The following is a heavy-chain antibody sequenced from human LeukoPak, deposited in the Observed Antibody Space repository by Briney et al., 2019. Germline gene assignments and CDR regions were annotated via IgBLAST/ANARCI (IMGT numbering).Heavy chain of an antibody. J-gene: IGHJ3*01. Sequence: PRGSLRLSCAASGLTFSSFAMTWVRQAPGKGLEWVSGISGSGSTTYYADSVKGRFTISRDNSKNTLYLQMNSLRVEDTAIYYCAKGGRWDYYDSSHWGQGIMVTVSS. CDR3: AKGGRWDYYDSSH. D-gene: IGHD3-22*01. V-gene: IGHV3-23*01. CDR1: GLTFSSFA. CDR2: ISGSGSTT.